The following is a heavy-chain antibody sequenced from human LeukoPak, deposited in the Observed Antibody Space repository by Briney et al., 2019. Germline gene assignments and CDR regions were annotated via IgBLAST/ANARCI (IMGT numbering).Heavy chain of an antibody. Sequence: PGGPLRLSCAASGFTFSSYWMHWVRQAPGKGLVWVSRINSDGSSTSYADSVKGRFTISRDNAKNTLYLQMNSLRAEDTAVYYCARDHYVRTHYYDSSGYLNYWGQGTLVTVSS. CDR3: ARDHYVRTHYYDSSGYLNY. D-gene: IGHD3-22*01. CDR1: GFTFSSYW. V-gene: IGHV3-74*01. J-gene: IGHJ4*02. CDR2: INSDGSST.